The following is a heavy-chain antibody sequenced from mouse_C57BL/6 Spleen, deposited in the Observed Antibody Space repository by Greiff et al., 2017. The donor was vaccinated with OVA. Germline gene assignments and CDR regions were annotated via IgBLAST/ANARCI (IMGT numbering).Heavy chain of an antibody. CDR3: AIRTSYYGSPFAY. J-gene: IGHJ3*01. Sequence: QVQLKESGAELVKPGASVKVSCKASGYTFTSYWMHWVKQRPGQGLEWIGRIHPSDSDTNYNQKFKGKATLTVDKSSSTAYMQLSSLTSEDSAVYYCAIRTSYYGSPFAYWGQGTLVTVSA. CDR2: IHPSDSDT. V-gene: IGHV1-74*01. D-gene: IGHD1-1*01. CDR1: GYTFTSYW.